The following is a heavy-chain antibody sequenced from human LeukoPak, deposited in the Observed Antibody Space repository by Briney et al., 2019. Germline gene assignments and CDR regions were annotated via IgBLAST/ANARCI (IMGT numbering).Heavy chain of an antibody. CDR1: GFTFSSYW. CDR2: IKQDGSEK. D-gene: IGHD6-19*01. J-gene: IGHJ4*02. Sequence: PGGSLRLSCAASGFTFSSYWMSWVRQAPGKGLEWVANIKQDGSEKYYVDSVKGRFTISRDNAKNSLYLQMNSLRAEDTAVYYCARDRYGAVAGTDYWGQGTLVTVSS. V-gene: IGHV3-7*01. CDR3: ARDRYGAVAGTDY.